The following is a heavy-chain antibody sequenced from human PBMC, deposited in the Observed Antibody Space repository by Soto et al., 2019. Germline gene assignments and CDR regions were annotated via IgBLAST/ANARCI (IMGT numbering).Heavy chain of an antibody. CDR1: GGSISSSSYY. CDR2: IYYSGST. D-gene: IGHD6-19*01. CDR3: ARQMRGSGWYGGWFDP. Sequence: SETLSLTCTVSGGSISSSSYYWGWIRQPPGKGLEWIGSIYYSGSTYYNPSLKSRVTISVDTSKNQFSLKLSSVTAADTAVYYCARQMRGSGWYGGWFDPWGQGTLVTVSS. V-gene: IGHV4-39*01. J-gene: IGHJ5*02.